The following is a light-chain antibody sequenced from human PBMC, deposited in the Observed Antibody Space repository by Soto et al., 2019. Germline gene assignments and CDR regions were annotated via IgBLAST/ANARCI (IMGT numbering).Light chain of an antibody. CDR1: QSISSY. Sequence: DIPMTQSPSSLSASVGDRVTITCRASQSISSYLNWYQQKPGKAPKLLIYAASSLQSGVPSRFSGSGSGTDFTLTISSLQPEDFATYYCQQSYSTPLTFGGGTKWDIK. J-gene: IGKJ4*01. CDR3: QQSYSTPLT. V-gene: IGKV1-39*01. CDR2: AAS.